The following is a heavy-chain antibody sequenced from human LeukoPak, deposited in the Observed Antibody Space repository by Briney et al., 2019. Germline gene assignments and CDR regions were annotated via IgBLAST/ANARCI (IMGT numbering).Heavy chain of an antibody. CDR1: GFXVSSNY. CDR2: IYSGGNT. J-gene: IGHJ4*02. CDR3: ARGGGLGSSGRLAYFDY. V-gene: IGHV3-53*01. D-gene: IGHD6-19*01. Sequence: GGSLRLSCAASGFXVSSNYISWVRQAPGKGLEWVSLIYSGGNTYYADSVKGRFTISRDNSRNTLYLQMNSLRAEDTAVYYCARGGGLGSSGRLAYFDYWGQGTPVTVSS.